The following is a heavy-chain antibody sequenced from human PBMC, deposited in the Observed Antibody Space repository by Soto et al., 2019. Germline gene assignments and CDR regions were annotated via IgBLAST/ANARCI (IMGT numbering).Heavy chain of an antibody. J-gene: IGHJ4*02. CDR2: ISAYNGNT. CDR1: GYTFPGYG. CDR3: ASDPAARLAY. D-gene: IGHD6-13*01. Sequence: VKVSCKASGYTFPGYGLSWERQAPGQGLEWMGWISAYNGNTNYAQKLQGRVTMTTDTSTSTAYMELRSLRSDDTAVYYCASDPAARLAYCAQGTLVTVSS. V-gene: IGHV1-18*01.